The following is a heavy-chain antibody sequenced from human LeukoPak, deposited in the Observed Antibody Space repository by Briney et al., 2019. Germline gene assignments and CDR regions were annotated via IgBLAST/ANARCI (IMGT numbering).Heavy chain of an antibody. CDR1: GFTFSSYA. CDR3: ARIVGSGWYATAFDI. CDR2: INHSGST. V-gene: IGHV4-34*01. Sequence: TGGSLRLSCAASGFTFSSYAMSWIRQPPGKGLEWIGEINHSGSTNYNPSLKSRVTISVDTSKNQFSLKLSSVTAADTAVYYCARIVGSGWYATAFDIWGQGTMVTVSS. J-gene: IGHJ3*02. D-gene: IGHD6-19*01.